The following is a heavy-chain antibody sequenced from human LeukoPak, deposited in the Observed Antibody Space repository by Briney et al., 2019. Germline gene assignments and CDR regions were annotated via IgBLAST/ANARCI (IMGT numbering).Heavy chain of an antibody. D-gene: IGHD3-22*01. CDR1: GYTFTNFY. V-gene: IGHV1-46*01. CDR2: IYPSGGGS. J-gene: IGHJ4*02. CDR3: ARAYSGYSIDF. Sequence: GASVKVSCKASGYTFTNFYLHWVRQAPGHGLVWMGIIYPSGGGSSYAQKFQGRVTMTRDTSTSTVYMELSSLTSQDTAVYYCARAYSGYSIDFWGQGTLVTVSS.